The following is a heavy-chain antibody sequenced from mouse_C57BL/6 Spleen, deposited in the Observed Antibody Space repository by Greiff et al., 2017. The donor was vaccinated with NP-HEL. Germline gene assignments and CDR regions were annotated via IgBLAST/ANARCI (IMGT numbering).Heavy chain of an antibody. CDR2: INYNNGGT. D-gene: IGHD3-2*02. V-gene: IGHV1-18*01. Sequence: EVQLQQTGPELVKPGASVKIPCKASGYTFTDYNMDWVKQSPGKSLEWSGDINYNNGGTIYNQQFKGKATFTVDKSSSTTYMELRSLTSEDTAVYYCARSRGAQAWFAYWGQGTLVTVSA. CDR3: ARSRGAQAWFAY. CDR1: GYTFTDYN. J-gene: IGHJ3*01.